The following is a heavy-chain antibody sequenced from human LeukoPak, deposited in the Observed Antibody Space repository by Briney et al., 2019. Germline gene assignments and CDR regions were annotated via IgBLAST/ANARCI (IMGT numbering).Heavy chain of an antibody. J-gene: IGHJ5*02. CDR3: ARDKGYYVTRGWFDP. CDR1: GDSTNSNEYY. D-gene: IGHD3-3*01. V-gene: IGHV4-39*07. CDR2: IYYNGNT. Sequence: PSEILSLTCTVSGDSTNSNEYYWGWIRQPPGKGLEWIGSIYYNGNTYYNPSLKSRVVISIDTSKNQFSLKVNSVTAADTAVYYCARDKGYYVTRGWFDPWGQGALVIVSS.